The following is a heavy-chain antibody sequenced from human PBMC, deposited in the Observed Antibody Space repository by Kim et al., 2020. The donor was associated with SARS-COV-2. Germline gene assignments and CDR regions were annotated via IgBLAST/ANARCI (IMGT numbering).Heavy chain of an antibody. CDR3: AKAFGGATRGRVAFDI. CDR2: ISWNSGSI. Sequence: GGSLRLSCAASGFTFGDYAMHWVRQAPGKGLEWVSGISWNSGSIGYADSVKGRFTISRDNAKNSLYLQMNSLRAEDTALYYCAKAFGGATRGRVAFDIWGQGTMVTVSS. CDR1: GFTFGDYA. V-gene: IGHV3-9*01. D-gene: IGHD3-16*01. J-gene: IGHJ3*02.